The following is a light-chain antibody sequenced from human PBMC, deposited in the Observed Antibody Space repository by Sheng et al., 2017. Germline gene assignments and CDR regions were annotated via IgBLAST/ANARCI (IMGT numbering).Light chain of an antibody. Sequence: ETVMTQSPATLSVSPGERATLSCRASQRVSSNLAWYQQTPGQAPRLLISGASTRATGIPARFSGSGSGTEFTLTISSLQSEDFAVYYCQQYNNWPRTFGQGTKVEIK. CDR3: QQYNNWPRT. CDR2: GAS. CDR1: QRVSSN. J-gene: IGKJ1*01. V-gene: IGKV3-15*01.